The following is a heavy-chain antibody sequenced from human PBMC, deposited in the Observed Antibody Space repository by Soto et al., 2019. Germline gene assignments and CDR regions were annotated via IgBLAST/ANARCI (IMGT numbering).Heavy chain of an antibody. V-gene: IGHV4-4*07. D-gene: IGHD2-2*01. CDR2: IYSDGTT. J-gene: IGHJ6*02. Sequence: ETLSLTCTVSGGSISGYYWSWVRQPAGKGLEWVGRIYSDGTTNYSPSLKSRVTMSLDTSKDQFSLHLNSVTAADTAVYYCSRVGCSNSKCYTRGMDVWGQGTTVTVSS. CDR3: SRVGCSNSKCYTRGMDV. CDR1: GGSISGYY.